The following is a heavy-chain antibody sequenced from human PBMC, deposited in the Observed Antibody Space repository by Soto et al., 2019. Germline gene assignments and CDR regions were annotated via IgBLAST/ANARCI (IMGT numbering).Heavy chain of an antibody. V-gene: IGHV4-39*01. CDR3: ARLSTLTYSSGWYYYYGMDV. CDR2: IYYSGST. J-gene: IGHJ6*02. CDR1: GGSISSSSYY. D-gene: IGHD6-19*01. Sequence: SETLSLTCTVSGGSISSSSYYWGWIRQPPGKGLEWIGSIYYSGSTYYNPSLKSRVTISVDTSKNQFSLKLSSVTAADTAVYYCARLSTLTYSSGWYYYYGMDVWGQGTTVTV.